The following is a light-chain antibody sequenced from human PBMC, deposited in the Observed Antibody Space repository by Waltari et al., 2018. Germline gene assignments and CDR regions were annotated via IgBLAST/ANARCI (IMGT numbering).Light chain of an antibody. CDR3: QQYNSWPYT. CDR1: QSVSRT. CDR2: GAS. V-gene: IGKV3-15*01. Sequence: EIVMAQSPGTLSVSPGERVTLSCRASQSVSRTLAWYQQRPGQAPRLLVYGASTRATSVPASFSGSWSGTDFTLTISSLQSEEFAIYFCQQYNSWPYTFGQGTKLEMK. J-gene: IGKJ2*01.